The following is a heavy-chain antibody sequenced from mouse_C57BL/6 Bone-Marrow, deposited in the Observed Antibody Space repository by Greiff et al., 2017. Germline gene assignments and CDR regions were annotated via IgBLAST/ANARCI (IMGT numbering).Heavy chain of an antibody. V-gene: IGHV1-81*01. J-gene: IGHJ4*01. CDR2: IYPRSGNT. D-gene: IGHD1-1*01. CDR3: ARRYYGSSYAMDY. Sequence: QVQLQQSGAELARPGASVKLSCKASGYTFTSYGISWVKQRTGQGLEWIGEIYPRSGNTYYNEKFKGKATLTADKSSSTAYMELRSLTSEDAAVYFCARRYYGSSYAMDYGGQGTSVTVSS. CDR1: GYTFTSYG.